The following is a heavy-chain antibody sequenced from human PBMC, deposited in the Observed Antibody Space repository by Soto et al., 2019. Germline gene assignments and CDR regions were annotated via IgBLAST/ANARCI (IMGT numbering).Heavy chain of an antibody. V-gene: IGHV3-7*03. CDR3: ATENDCTNGVCYPGMDV. CDR2: IKQDGSEK. Sequence: GGSLRLSCAASGFTFSSYWMSWVRQAPGKGLEWVANIKQDGSEKYYVDSVKGRFTISRDNAKNSLYLQMNSLRAEDTAVHYCATENDCTNGVCYPGMDVWGQGTTVTVSS. CDR1: GFTFSSYW. D-gene: IGHD2-8*01. J-gene: IGHJ6*02.